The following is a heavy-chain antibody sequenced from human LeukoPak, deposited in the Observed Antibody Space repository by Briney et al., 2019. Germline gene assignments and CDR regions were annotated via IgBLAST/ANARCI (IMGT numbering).Heavy chain of an antibody. CDR2: IIPILGIA. CDR3: ARGTQGYCSSTSCYHEDYYYYYMDV. V-gene: IGHV1-69*04. D-gene: IGHD2-2*01. CDR1: GGTFSSYA. J-gene: IGHJ6*03. Sequence: ASVKFSCKASGGTFSSYAISWVRQAPGQGLEWMGRIIPILGIAKYAQKFQGRVTITTDEATSTAYMELSSLRSEDTAVYYCARGTQGYCSSTSCYHEDYYYYYMDVWGKGTTVTVSS.